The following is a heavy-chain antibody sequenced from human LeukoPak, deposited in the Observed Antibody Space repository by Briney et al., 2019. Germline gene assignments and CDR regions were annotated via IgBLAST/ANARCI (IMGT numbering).Heavy chain of an antibody. CDR2: ISYSGST. D-gene: IGHD3-22*01. CDR1: GGSISSYY. V-gene: IGHV4-59*01. Sequence: SETLSLTCTVSGGSISSYYWSWIRQPPGKGLEWIGYISYSGSTNYNPSLKSRVTISVDTSKNQFSLKLSSVTAADTAVYYCAREVYYYDSSGSFDYWGQGTLVTVSS. CDR3: AREVYYYDSSGSFDY. J-gene: IGHJ4*02.